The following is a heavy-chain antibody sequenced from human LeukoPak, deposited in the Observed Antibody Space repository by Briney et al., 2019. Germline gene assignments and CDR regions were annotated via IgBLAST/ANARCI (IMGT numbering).Heavy chain of an antibody. CDR3: ATDRGLYSGYSVMDY. CDR2: INAGNGNT. Sequence: GASVKVSCKASGYTFTSYAMNWVRQAPGQRLEWMGWINAGNGNTKYSQKFQGRVTITRDTSASTAYMELSSLRSEDTAVYYCATDRGLYSGYSVMDYWGQGTLVTVSS. D-gene: IGHD5-12*01. CDR1: GYTFTSYA. V-gene: IGHV1-3*01. J-gene: IGHJ4*02.